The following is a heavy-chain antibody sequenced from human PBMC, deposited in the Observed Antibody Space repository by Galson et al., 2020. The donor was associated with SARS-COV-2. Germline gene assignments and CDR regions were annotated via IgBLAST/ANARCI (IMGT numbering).Heavy chain of an antibody. Sequence: SETLSLTCNISGGSIGPNYWSWIRQPPGKGLEWIGWIHYSGNTNYNPPLKSRVTMSLDTSRNQFSLKLTSVTATDTAVYYCARVGAQWELKDWGQGTLVTVSS. J-gene: IGHJ4*02. CDR1: GGSIGPNY. D-gene: IGHD1-26*01. CDR2: IHYSGNT. V-gene: IGHV4-59*01. CDR3: ARVGAQWELKD.